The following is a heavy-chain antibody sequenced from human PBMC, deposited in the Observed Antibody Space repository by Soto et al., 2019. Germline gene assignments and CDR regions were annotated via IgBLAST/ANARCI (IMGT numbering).Heavy chain of an antibody. CDR1: GGSISSSSYY. J-gene: IGHJ4*02. V-gene: IGHV4-39*01. CDR2: IYYSGST. D-gene: IGHD4-17*01. CDR3: ASNELGAYYGDYKIFDY. Sequence: SETLSLTCTVSGGSISSSSYYWGWIRQPPGKGLEWIGSIYYSGSTYYNPSLKSRVTISVDTSKNQFSLKLSSVTAADTAVYYCASNELGAYYGDYKIFDYWGQGTLVTVSS.